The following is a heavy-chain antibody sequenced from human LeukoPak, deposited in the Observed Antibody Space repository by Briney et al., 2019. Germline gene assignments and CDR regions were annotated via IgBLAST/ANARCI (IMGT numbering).Heavy chain of an antibody. CDR2: ISGSGGST. CDR3: AKDLGYCSSTSCYFDH. CDR1: GFTFSSYA. D-gene: IGHD2-2*01. V-gene: IGHV3-23*01. Sequence: GGSLRLSCAASGFTFSSYAMSWVRQAPGKGLEWGSAISGSGGSTYYADSVKGRFTISRDNSKNTLYLQMNSLRAEDTAVYYCAKDLGYCSSTSCYFDHWGQGTLVTVSS. J-gene: IGHJ4*02.